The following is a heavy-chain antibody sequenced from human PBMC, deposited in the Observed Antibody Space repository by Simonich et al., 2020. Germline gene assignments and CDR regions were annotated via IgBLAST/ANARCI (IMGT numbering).Heavy chain of an antibody. CDR3: ARWTATGYYFDY. Sequence: EVQLVESGGGLIQPGGSLRLSCAASGFTVSSNYMSWVRQAPGKGLEWVSVIYSGGSTYYADSVKGRFTISRDNSKNTLYLQINSLRAEDTAVYYCARWTATGYYFDYRGQGTLVTVSS. J-gene: IGHJ4*02. V-gene: IGHV3-53*01. CDR2: IYSGGST. CDR1: GFTVSSNY. D-gene: IGHD1-1*01.